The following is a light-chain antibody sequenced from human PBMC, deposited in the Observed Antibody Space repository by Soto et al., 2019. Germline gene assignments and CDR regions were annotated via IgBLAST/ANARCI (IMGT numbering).Light chain of an antibody. CDR1: QSVSSN. CDR2: GAS. CDR3: QQYTNWPRGT. Sequence: EIVMTQSPATLSVSPGERATLSCRASQSVSSNLAWYQQKPGQAPSLLIYGASTRATGIPARFSGSGSGTEFTLTIDSLQSADFAVYYCQQYTNWPRGTFGQGTTVEIK. V-gene: IGKV3-15*01. J-gene: IGKJ1*01.